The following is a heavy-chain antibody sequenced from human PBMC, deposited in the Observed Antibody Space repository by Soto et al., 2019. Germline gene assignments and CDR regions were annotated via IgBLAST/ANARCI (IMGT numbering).Heavy chain of an antibody. J-gene: IGHJ6*02. D-gene: IGHD3-9*01. CDR3: ARDIRFDWLLYYYYGMDV. V-gene: IGHV3-21*01. Sequence: VQLVESGGGVVQPGRSLRLSCAASGFTFSSYGMHWVRQAPGKGLEWVSSISSSSSYIYYADSVKGRFTISRDNAKNSLYLQMNSPRAEDTAVYYCARDIRFDWLLYYYYGMDVWGQGTTVTVSS. CDR1: GFTFSSYG. CDR2: ISSSSSYI.